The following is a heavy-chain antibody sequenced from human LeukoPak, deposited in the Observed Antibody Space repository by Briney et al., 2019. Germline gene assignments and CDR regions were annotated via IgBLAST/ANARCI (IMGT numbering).Heavy chain of an antibody. V-gene: IGHV3-74*01. Sequence: QPGGSLRLSCAASGFTFSSYWMHWVRQAPGKGLVWVSRINSDGSSTSYADSVKGRFTISRDNAKNTLYLQMNSLRAEDTAVYYCARNYYDSSGYYFSTYYMDVWGKGTTVTVSS. D-gene: IGHD3-22*01. CDR2: INSDGSST. J-gene: IGHJ6*03. CDR3: ARNYYDSSGYYFSTYYMDV. CDR1: GFTFSSYW.